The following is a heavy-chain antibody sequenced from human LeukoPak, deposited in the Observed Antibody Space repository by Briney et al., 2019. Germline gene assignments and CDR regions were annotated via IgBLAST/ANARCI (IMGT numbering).Heavy chain of an antibody. CDR3: ARDAAAAVAGMIDY. D-gene: IGHD6-19*01. CDR2: MSASAGST. CDR1: GFTFASYA. V-gene: IGHV3-23*01. Sequence: GGSLRLSCAASGFTFASYAMSWVRQAPGKGLEWVSAMSASAGSTYYSDSVKGRFTISRDNSKNTLYLQMNSLRAEDTAVYYCARDAAAAVAGMIDYWGQGTLVTVSS. J-gene: IGHJ4*02.